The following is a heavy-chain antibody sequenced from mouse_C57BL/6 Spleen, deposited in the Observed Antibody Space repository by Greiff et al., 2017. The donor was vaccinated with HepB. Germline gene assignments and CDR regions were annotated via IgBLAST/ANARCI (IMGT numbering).Heavy chain of an antibody. J-gene: IGHJ4*01. D-gene: IGHD1-1*01. Sequence: VQLQQSGPELVKPGASVKISCKASGYAFSSSWMNWVKQRPGKGLEWIGRIYPGDGDTNYNGKFKGKATLTADKSSSTAYMQLSSLTSEDSAVYFCARSYYGSLGAMDYWGQGTSVTVSS. CDR2: IYPGDGDT. CDR1: GYAFSSSW. V-gene: IGHV1-82*01. CDR3: ARSYYGSLGAMDY.